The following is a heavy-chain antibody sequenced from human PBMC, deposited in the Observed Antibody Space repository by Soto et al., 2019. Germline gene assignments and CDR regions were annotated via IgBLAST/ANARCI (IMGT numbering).Heavy chain of an antibody. CDR3: ARHEAATGTTFDS. Sequence: QLQLQESGPGLVNPSETLSLTCTVSGDSISSNTHYWGWVRQPPGKGLEWVGSLSYRGSTYSNPSLKSRVTMSVDTSKNHFSLKLSSVTAADTAVYYCARHEAATGTTFDSWGQGTLVTVPS. D-gene: IGHD6-13*01. V-gene: IGHV4-39*01. CDR2: LSYRGST. CDR1: GDSISSNTHY. J-gene: IGHJ4*02.